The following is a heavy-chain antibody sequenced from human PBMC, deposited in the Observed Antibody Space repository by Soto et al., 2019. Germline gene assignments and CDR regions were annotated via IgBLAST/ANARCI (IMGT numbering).Heavy chain of an antibody. Sequence: QVQLQESGPGLVKPSQTLSLTCTVSGGSISSGGYYWSWIRQHPGKSPEWIGYIYYSGSTYYNPSLNSRVTITVDTSKNQYSLKLSSVTAADTAVYYCARKLGMVYATPFDFWGQGTLVTVSS. CDR2: IYYSGST. J-gene: IGHJ4*02. V-gene: IGHV4-31*03. CDR3: ARKLGMVYATPFDF. D-gene: IGHD2-8*01. CDR1: GGSISSGGYY.